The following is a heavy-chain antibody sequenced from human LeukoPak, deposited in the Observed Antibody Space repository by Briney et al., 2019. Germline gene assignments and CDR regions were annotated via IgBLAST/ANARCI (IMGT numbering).Heavy chain of an antibody. CDR3: VKDIRRGDNFGYDQFAY. V-gene: IGHV3-30*02. Sequence: PGGSLRLSCAASGFTFSSYGMHWVRQAPGKGLEWVAFIRFDGSAKNYADSVKGRFNISRDNSKNTLYVQMNSLTADDTAMYYCVKDIRRGDNFGYDQFAYWGQGTLVSVSS. CDR1: GFTFSSYG. J-gene: IGHJ4*02. CDR2: IRFDGSAK. D-gene: IGHD5-18*01.